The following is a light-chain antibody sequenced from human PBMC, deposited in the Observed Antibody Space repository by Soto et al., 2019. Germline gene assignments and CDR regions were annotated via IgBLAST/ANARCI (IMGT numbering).Light chain of an antibody. V-gene: IGLV2-8*01. CDR3: SSYAGYKHIM. CDR1: SSDVGGFNY. CDR2: EVT. J-gene: IGLJ3*02. Sequence: QSALTQPPSASGSPGQSVTISCTGSSSDVGGFNYVSWYQQFPGKAPKLIIFEVTKRPSGVPDRFSGSRSGNTASLTVSGLQAEDEADYYCSSYAGYKHIMFGGGTKLTVL.